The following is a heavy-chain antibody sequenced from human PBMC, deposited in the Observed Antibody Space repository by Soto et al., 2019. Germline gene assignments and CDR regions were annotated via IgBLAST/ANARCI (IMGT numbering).Heavy chain of an antibody. CDR1: GYSFTSYW. CDR2: IYPGDSDT. CDR3: ARVAQITVVGGIFRPQYFDF. J-gene: IGHJ4*02. Sequence: GESLKISCKGSGYSFTSYWIGWVRQMPGKGLEWMGIIYPGDSDTRYSPSFQGQVTISADKSISTAYLQWSSLKASDTAMYFCARVAQITVVGGIFRPQYFDFWGQGTLVTVSS. V-gene: IGHV5-51*01. D-gene: IGHD3-10*01.